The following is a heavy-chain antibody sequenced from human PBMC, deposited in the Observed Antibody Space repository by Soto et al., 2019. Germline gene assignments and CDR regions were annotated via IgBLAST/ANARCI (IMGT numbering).Heavy chain of an antibody. D-gene: IGHD1-26*01. Sequence: QVHLVESGGGVVQPGRSLRLSCAASGFTFSSYTMLWVRQAPGRGLEWVAVISQDGGIQHYADSVKGRFTISRDNSESTLYLQMNGLSSEDTAVYYCVTSELSFAYWGQGSLVTVSS. CDR3: VTSELSFAY. J-gene: IGHJ4*02. CDR1: GFTFSSYT. CDR2: ISQDGGIQ. V-gene: IGHV3-30-3*01.